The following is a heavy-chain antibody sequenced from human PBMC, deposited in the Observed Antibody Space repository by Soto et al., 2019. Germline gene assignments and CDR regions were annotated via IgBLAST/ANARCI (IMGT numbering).Heavy chain of an antibody. CDR2: ISSSGSTI. CDR3: ARERYYYDSSGYYFVDY. V-gene: IGHV3-11*01. CDR1: GFTFSDYY. D-gene: IGHD3-22*01. J-gene: IGHJ4*02. Sequence: PGGSLRLSCAASGFTFSDYYMSWIRQAPGKGLEWVSYISSSGSTIYYADSVKGRFTISRDNAKNSLYLQMNSLRAEDTAVYYCARERYYYDSSGYYFVDYWGQGTLVNASS.